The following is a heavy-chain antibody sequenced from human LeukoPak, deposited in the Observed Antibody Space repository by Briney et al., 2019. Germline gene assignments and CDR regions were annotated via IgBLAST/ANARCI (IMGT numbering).Heavy chain of an antibody. CDR3: ARTANFAAGYYIDY. D-gene: IGHD6-13*01. CDR2: IRGSGGYT. CDR1: RVTFSKYA. J-gene: IGHJ4*02. Sequence: GGSLRLSCAASRVTFSKYAMSWVRQPPGKGLDWVSGIRGSGGYTYYADSVKGRFTISRDNAKNSLYLQMNSLRAEDTAVYYCARTANFAAGYYIDYWGQGTLVTVSS. V-gene: IGHV3-23*01.